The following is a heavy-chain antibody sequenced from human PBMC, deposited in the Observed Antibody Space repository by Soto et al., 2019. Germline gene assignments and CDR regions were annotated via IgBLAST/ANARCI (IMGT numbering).Heavy chain of an antibody. V-gene: IGHV5-51*01. CDR3: ARLRVVVPAAIVDYFDY. J-gene: IGHJ4*02. D-gene: IGHD2-2*01. CDR2: IYPGDSDT. Sequence: GESLKISCKGSGYSFTSYWIGWVRQMPGKGLEWMGIIYPGDSDTRYSPAFQGQVTISADKSITTAYLQWSILKASDTAMYYCARLRVVVPAAIVDYFDYWGQGTLVTVSS. CDR1: GYSFTSYW.